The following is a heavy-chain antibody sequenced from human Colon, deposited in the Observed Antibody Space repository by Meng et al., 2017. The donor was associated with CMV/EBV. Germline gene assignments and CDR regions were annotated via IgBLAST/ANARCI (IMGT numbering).Heavy chain of an antibody. J-gene: IGHJ4*02. CDR2: IYPQDGGT. V-gene: IGHV1-2*02. Sequence: QVQLVQAGTEVKKPGASVKVSCKTSGYTFTANHLHWVRQAPGQGLECMGWIYPQDGGTYFAQKFQDRVTLTRDTSITTAYMELSGLTSDDTAIYYCVRESWYFDFWGEGTLVTVSS. CDR1: GYTFTANH. D-gene: IGHD6-13*01. CDR3: VRESWYFDF.